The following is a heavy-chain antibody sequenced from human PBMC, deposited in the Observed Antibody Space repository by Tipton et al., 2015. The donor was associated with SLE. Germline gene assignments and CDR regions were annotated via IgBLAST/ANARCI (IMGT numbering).Heavy chain of an antibody. Sequence: TLSLTCTVSGGSISSSSYYWGWIRQPPGKGLEWIGSICYSGSTYYNPSLKSRVTISVDTSKNQFSLKLSSVTAADTAVYYCARGQGPYYYYYYMDVWGKGTTVTVSS. V-gene: IGHV4-39*07. CDR2: ICYSGST. CDR3: ARGQGPYYYYYYMDV. CDR1: GGSISSSSYY. J-gene: IGHJ6*03.